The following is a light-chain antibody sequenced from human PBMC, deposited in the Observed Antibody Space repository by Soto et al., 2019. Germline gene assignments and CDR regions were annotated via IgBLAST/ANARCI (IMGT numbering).Light chain of an antibody. J-gene: IGLJ1*01. CDR3: SSYTFTSTLYV. Sequence: LTQPASVSGSPGQSITISCTGSSSDVGGHNYVSWYQQHPGKAPKLMIYEVTKRPSGVSNRFSGSKSGNTASLTISGLQAEDEADYYCSSYTFTSTLYVFGTGTKVTVL. V-gene: IGLV2-14*01. CDR1: SSDVGGHNY. CDR2: EVT.